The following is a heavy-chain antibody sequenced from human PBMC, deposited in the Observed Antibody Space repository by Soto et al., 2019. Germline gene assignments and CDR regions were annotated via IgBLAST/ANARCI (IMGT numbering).Heavy chain of an antibody. D-gene: IGHD1-26*01. CDR3: EGSPTSSQP. CDR1: GFTFSSYS. V-gene: IGHV3-48*01. CDR2: ISSSSSSI. J-gene: IGHJ5*02. Sequence: EVQLVESGGGLVQPGGSLRLSCAASGFTFSSYSMNWVRQAPGKGLEWVSYISSSSSSIYYADSVKGRFTISRDNAKISLYLHMNTVTAEDTAVYDCEGSPTSSQPWGQGTLVTVSS.